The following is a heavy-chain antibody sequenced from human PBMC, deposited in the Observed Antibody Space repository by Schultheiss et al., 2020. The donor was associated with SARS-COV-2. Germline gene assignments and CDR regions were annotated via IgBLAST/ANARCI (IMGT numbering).Heavy chain of an antibody. D-gene: IGHD6-13*01. CDR2: ISGSGGST. J-gene: IGHJ5*02. Sequence: GESLKISCAASGFTFSSYWMSWVRQAPGKGLEWVSAISGSGGSTYYAEPLKGRFIISRDNAKNSLYLQMNSLRAEDTDLYYCARDPNANNRYSSSWYVPNWFDPWGEGALVTGSS. CDR3: ARDPNANNRYSSSWYVPNWFDP. CDR1: GFTFSSYW. V-gene: IGHV3-21*01.